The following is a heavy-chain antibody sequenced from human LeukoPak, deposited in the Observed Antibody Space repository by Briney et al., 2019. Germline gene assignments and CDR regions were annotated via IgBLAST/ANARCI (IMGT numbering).Heavy chain of an antibody. CDR1: GFTFSSYE. J-gene: IGHJ4*02. CDR2: ISNTGSVT. Sequence: GGSLRLSCAGPGFTFSSYEMSWGRQAPGMGLEWVSYISNTGSVTYYADSVKGRFTISRNNARNSLFLQMNSLRAEDTGVYYCTVVPMGWGQGTLVTVSS. D-gene: IGHD4-23*01. CDR3: TVVPMG. V-gene: IGHV3-48*03.